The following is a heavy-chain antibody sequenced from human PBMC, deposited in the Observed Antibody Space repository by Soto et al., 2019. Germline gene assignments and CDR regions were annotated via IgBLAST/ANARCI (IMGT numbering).Heavy chain of an antibody. CDR1: CGSIISYY. CDR2: IYYSGST. D-gene: IGHD3-22*01. V-gene: IGHV4-59*01. Sequence: SETLSLTCTFSCGSIISYYWSWIRQPPGKGLEWIGYIYYSGSTNYNPSLKSRVTISVDTSKNQFSLKLSSVTAADTAVYYCARDYYYYDSSGYYYYYYGMDVWGQGTTVTVSS. CDR3: ARDYYYYDSSGYYYYYYGMDV. J-gene: IGHJ6*02.